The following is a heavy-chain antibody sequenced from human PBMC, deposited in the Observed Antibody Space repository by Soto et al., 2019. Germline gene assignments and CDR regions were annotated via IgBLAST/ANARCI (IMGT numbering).Heavy chain of an antibody. V-gene: IGHV3-73*01. CDR1: GFTFSSYA. J-gene: IGHJ3*02. D-gene: IGHD2-2*01. CDR2: IRSKANSYAT. CDR3: TRESVYCSSTSCYPDDAFDI. Sequence: GSLRLSCAASGFTFSSYAMHWVRQAPGKGLEWVGRIRSKANSYATAYAASVKGRFTISRDDSKNTAYLQMNSLKTEDTAVYYCTRESVYCSSTSCYPDDAFDIWGQGTMVTVSS.